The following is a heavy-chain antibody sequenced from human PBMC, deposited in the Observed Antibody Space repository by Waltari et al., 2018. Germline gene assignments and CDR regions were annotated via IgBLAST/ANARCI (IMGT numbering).Heavy chain of an antibody. CDR3: SDSSGP. CDR2: INPPSGEA. V-gene: IGHV1-8*01. Sequence: VQLVQSGAEVKKPGASVKVSCEASGYSFTSDDVNWVRQATGQGLEGMGRINPPSGEAGYTQRFQGRITMTRKTSIHTVYMELSSLTADDTATDYCSDSSGPWGQGPLVTVSS. D-gene: IGHD3-22*01. CDR1: GYSFTSDD. J-gene: IGHJ5*02.